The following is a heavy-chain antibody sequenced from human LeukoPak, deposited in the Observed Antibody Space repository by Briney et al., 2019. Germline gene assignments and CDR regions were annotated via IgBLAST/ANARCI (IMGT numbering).Heavy chain of an antibody. Sequence: GGSLRLSCAAPGFTFSDYSMNWVRQAPGKGLEWVSSISSRSAYIHYTDSVKGRFNISRDNAENSLYLQMNKLRADDTAVYYCARDRSGSYPYYFDYWGQGTLVTVSS. CDR2: ISSRSAYI. V-gene: IGHV3-21*01. CDR1: GFTFSDYS. J-gene: IGHJ4*02. CDR3: ARDRSGSYPYYFDY. D-gene: IGHD1-26*01.